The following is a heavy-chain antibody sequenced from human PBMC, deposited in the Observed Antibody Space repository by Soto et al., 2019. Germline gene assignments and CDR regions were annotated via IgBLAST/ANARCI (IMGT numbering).Heavy chain of an antibody. CDR1: GFTFRKFW. J-gene: IGHJ1*01. CDR3: AIQDCTNDVCLEAAVTVGGALES. CDR2: ISSDGTTT. V-gene: IGHV3-74*01. Sequence: EVQLVQSGGGLAQPGKSLRLSCAASGFTFRKFWMHWVRQVPGKGPVWVSYISSDGTTTDYADSVKGRFTISSDNAKDTLYLQMDSLTAEDTAVYYCAIQDCTNDVCLEAAVTVGGALESWGQGTLVTVSS. D-gene: IGHD2-8*01.